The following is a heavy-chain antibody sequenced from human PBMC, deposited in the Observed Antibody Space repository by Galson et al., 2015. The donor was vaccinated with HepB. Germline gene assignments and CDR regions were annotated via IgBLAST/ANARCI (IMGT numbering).Heavy chain of an antibody. CDR2: ISYDGSNK. CDR3: ARGFSVRGVIPSPPMDY. Sequence: SLRLSCAASGFTFSSYGMHWVRQAPGKGLEWVAVISYDGSNKYYADSVKGRFTISRDNSKNTLYLQMNSPRAADTAVYYCARGFSVRGVIPSPPMDYWGQGTLVTVSS. V-gene: IGHV3-30*03. D-gene: IGHD3-10*01. J-gene: IGHJ4*02. CDR1: GFTFSSYG.